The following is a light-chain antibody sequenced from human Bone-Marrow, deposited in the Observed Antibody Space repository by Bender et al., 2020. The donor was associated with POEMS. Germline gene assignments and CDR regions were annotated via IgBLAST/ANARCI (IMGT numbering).Light chain of an antibody. CDR2: GVN. V-gene: IGLV2-8*01. J-gene: IGLJ2*01. Sequence: QSALTQPRSVSGSPGQSVTISCTGTSSDVGGYNYVSWYQQYPGKAPKLMIFGVNKRPSGVPDRFSGSKSGNTASLTVSGLQAEDEADYYCSSYAGSNNFVLFGGGTKVTVL. CDR3: SSYAGSNNFVL. CDR1: SSDVGGYNY.